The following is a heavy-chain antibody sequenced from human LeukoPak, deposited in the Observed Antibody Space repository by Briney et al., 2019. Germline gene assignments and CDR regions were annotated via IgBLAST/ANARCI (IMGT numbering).Heavy chain of an antibody. J-gene: IGHJ6*02. CDR1: GYKFTNYW. D-gene: IGHD3-10*01. CDR2: IYPGDSDT. Sequence: GESLKISCKGSGYKFTNYWIGWVRQMPGKGLEWMGIIYPGDSDTRYSPSFQGQVTISADKSISTAYLQWNSVKASDTAMYYCARQYCYGSPPRDYGMDVWGQGTTVTVSS. CDR3: ARQYCYGSPPRDYGMDV. V-gene: IGHV5-51*01.